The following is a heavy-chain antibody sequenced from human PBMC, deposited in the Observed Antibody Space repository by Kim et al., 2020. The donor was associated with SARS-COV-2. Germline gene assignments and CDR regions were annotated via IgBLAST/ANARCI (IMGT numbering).Heavy chain of an antibody. Sequence: ASVKVSCKASGYNFISYPMNWVRQAPGQGLEWMGWITTNTENPTYAQDFTGRFVFSLDTSVSTAYLQITSLKAEDTAVYFCATYNSGWSFDYWGQGTLVTVSS. CDR3: ATYNSGWSFDY. J-gene: IGHJ4*02. V-gene: IGHV7-4-1*02. D-gene: IGHD6-19*01. CDR2: ITTNTENP. CDR1: GYNFISYP.